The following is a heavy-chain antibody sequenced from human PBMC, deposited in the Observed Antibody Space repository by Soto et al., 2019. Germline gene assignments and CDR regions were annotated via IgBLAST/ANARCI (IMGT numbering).Heavy chain of an antibody. CDR3: ARDSSSSWYPDYYYGMDV. CDR1: GFTFSSYA. V-gene: IGHV3-30-3*01. D-gene: IGHD6-13*01. Sequence: QVQLVESGGGVVQPGRSLRLSCAASGFTFSSYAMHWVRQAPGKGLEWVAVISYDGSNKYYADSVKGRFTISRDNSKNALYLQRNSLRAEDTAVYYCARDSSSSWYPDYYYGMDVWGQGTTVTVSS. J-gene: IGHJ6*02. CDR2: ISYDGSNK.